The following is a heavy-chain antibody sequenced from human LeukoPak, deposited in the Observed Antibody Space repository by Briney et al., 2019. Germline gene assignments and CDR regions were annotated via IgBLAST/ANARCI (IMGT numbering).Heavy chain of an antibody. J-gene: IGHJ4*02. Sequence: ASVKVSCKASGYTFTSYYMHWVRQAPGQGLEWMGIINPSGGSTSYAQKFQGRVTMTRDTSISTAYMDLSRLRSDDTAVYFCARGGLPDERYTYGYDFDYWGQGTLVTVSS. D-gene: IGHD5-18*01. CDR3: ARGGLPDERYTYGYDFDY. CDR2: INPSGGST. V-gene: IGHV1-46*01. CDR1: GYTFTSYY.